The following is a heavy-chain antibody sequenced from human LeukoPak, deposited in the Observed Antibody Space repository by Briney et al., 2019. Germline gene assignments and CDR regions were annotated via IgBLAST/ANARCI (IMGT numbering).Heavy chain of an antibody. D-gene: IGHD6-19*01. Sequence: PSETLSLTCTVSGGSISSSSYYWSWIRQSPGKGLEWIGYIYYSGSTNYNPSLKSRVTISVHTSKNQFSLGLSSVTAADTAVYYCARSGLGNRSGSHVGYFDYWAREPWSPSPQ. CDR1: GGSISSSSYY. J-gene: IGHJ4*02. V-gene: IGHV4-61*05. CDR2: IYYSGST. CDR3: ARSGLGNRSGSHVGYFDY.